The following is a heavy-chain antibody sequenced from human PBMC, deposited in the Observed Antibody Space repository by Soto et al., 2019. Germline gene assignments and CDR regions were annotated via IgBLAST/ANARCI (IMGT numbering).Heavy chain of an antibody. J-gene: IGHJ6*02. CDR2: IWHDGNNK. V-gene: IGHV3-33*01. Sequence: GGSLRLSCAASGFTFSNYGMHWVRQAPGKGLEWVAIIWHDGNNKYYADSVRGRFIISRDNSKNRLYLQMNSLRAEDTAVYYCASDLVGASDSYGLDVWGQGTPVTVSS. CDR1: GFTFSNYG. D-gene: IGHD1-26*01. CDR3: ASDLVGASDSYGLDV.